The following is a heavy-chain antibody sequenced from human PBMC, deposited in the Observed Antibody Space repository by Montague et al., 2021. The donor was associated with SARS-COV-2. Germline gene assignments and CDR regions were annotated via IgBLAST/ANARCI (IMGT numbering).Heavy chain of an antibody. CDR1: GGSFSDYY. Sequence: SETLSLTCAVYGGSFSDYYWSWIRQPPGKGLEWIGEINHNGSTXXXPSXXXRVTISVDTSKNQFSLKLSSVTAADTAVYYCARFLRRVVPAATGHWEKNYYYYYMDVWGKGTTVTVSS. V-gene: IGHV4-34*01. D-gene: IGHD2-2*01. J-gene: IGHJ6*03. CDR3: ARFLRRVVPAATGHWEKNYYYYYMDV. CDR2: INHNGST.